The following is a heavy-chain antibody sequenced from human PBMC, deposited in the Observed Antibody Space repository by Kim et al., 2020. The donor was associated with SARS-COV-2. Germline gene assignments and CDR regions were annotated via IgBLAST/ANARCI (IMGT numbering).Heavy chain of an antibody. J-gene: IGHJ4*01. CDR1: GGSFSGYY. D-gene: IGHD2-15*01. CDR3: ARDAGSGCSGGSCYLFDY. CDR2: INHSGST. V-gene: IGHV4-34*01. Sequence: SETLSLTCAVYGGSFSGYYWSWIRQPPGKGLEWIGEINHSGSTNYNPSLKSRVTISVDTSKNQFSLKLSSVTAADTAVYYCARDAGSGCSGGSCYLFDY.